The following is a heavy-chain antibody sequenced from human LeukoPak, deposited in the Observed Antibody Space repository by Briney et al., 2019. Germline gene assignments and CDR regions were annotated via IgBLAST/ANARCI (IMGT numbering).Heavy chain of an antibody. Sequence: PGRSLRLSCAASGFTFDDYAMHWVRQAPGKGLEWVSGISWNSGSIGYADSVKGRFTISRNKAKTSFNLKMNSLKAKDPAFYSFPKDIYPVMVTPGPGGQETL. V-gene: IGHV3-9*01. CDR3: PKDIYPVMVTPGP. J-gene: IGHJ4*02. CDR1: GFTFDDYA. CDR2: ISWNSGSI. D-gene: IGHD5-18*01.